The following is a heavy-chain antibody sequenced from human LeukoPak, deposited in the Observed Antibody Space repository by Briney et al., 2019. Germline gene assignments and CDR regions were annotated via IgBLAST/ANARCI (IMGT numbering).Heavy chain of an antibody. V-gene: IGHV4-4*07. Sequence: PSETLSLTCTLSGGCINSHYWISIGQPAGKGLEWIGRMYISRSTNYNSSLQSRVTMSVDTSKNQFSLKLTSVTAADTAVYYCVRYCTPLPGTYYFDYWGQGTLVTVSS. J-gene: IGHJ4*02. CDR1: GGCINSHY. CDR2: MYISRST. D-gene: IGHD2-15*01. CDR3: VRYCTPLPGTYYFDY.